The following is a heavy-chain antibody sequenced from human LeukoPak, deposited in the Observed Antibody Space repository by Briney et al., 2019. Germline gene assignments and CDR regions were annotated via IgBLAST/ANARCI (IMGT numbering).Heavy chain of an antibody. CDR2: IYSGGGT. Sequence: PGGSLRLSCAASGFTVSSNYMSWVRQAPGKGLEWVSVIYSGGGTSYADSVKGRFTISRDNAKNSLYLQMNSLRAEDTAVYYCARLIAVAGPYYSDYWGQGNLVTVSS. CDR1: GFTVSSNY. V-gene: IGHV3-53*01. D-gene: IGHD6-19*01. CDR3: ARLIAVAGPYYSDY. J-gene: IGHJ4*02.